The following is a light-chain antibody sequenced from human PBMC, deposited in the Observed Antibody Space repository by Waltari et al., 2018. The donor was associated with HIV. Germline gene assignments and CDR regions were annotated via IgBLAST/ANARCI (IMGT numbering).Light chain of an antibody. CDR1: ALPNKY. Sequence: SYELTPPPSVSVSPGQAARITCSGDALPNKYPYWYQQKSGQAPVLVIYEDSERPSGIPERFSGSSSGTMATLTISGAQVEDEADYYCYSTDSSGYPLFGGGTKLTVL. CDR3: YSTDSSGYPL. V-gene: IGLV3-10*01. J-gene: IGLJ2*01. CDR2: EDS.